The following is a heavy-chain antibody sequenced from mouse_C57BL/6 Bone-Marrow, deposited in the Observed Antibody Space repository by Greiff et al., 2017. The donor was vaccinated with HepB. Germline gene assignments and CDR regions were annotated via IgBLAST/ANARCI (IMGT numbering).Heavy chain of an antibody. Sequence: EVKLVESGGDLVKPGGSLKLSCAASGFTFSSYGMSWVRQTPDKRLEWVATISSGGSYTYYPDSVKGRFTISRDNAKNTLYLQMSRLKSEDTAMYYCARHPMITPHYYAMDYWGQGTSVTVSS. D-gene: IGHD2-4*01. V-gene: IGHV5-6*02. CDR1: GFTFSSYG. CDR3: ARHPMITPHYYAMDY. J-gene: IGHJ4*01. CDR2: ISSGGSYT.